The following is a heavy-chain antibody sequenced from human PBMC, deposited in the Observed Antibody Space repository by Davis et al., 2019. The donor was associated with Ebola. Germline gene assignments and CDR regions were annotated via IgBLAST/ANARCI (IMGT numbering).Heavy chain of an antibody. V-gene: IGHV3-21*01. Sequence: GGSLRLSCTASGFTFSSYTMNWLRQAPGQGLEWVASISSSGNYIFYADSVKGRFTISRDNARNSLSLQMSSLGAEDTAVYYCARGADTTMVLYYFDYWGQGALVTVSS. CDR3: ARGADTTMVLYYFDY. J-gene: IGHJ4*02. CDR1: GFTFSSYT. D-gene: IGHD5-18*01. CDR2: ISSSGNYI.